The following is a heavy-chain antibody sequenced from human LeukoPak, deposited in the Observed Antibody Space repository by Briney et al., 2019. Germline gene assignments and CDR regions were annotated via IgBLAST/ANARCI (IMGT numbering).Heavy chain of an antibody. CDR1: GGSISSGGYS. CDR2: IYHSGST. D-gene: IGHD1-26*01. CDR3: ARAEWELTHFDY. Sequence: SQTLSLTCAVSGGSISSGGYSWSWIRQPPGKGLEWIGYIYHSGSTYYNPSLKSRVTISVDRSKNQFSLKLSSVTAADTAVYYCARAEWELTHFDYWGQGTLVTVSS. J-gene: IGHJ4*02. V-gene: IGHV4-30-2*01.